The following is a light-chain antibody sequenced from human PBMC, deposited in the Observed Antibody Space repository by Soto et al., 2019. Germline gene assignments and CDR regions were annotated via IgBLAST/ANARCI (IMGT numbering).Light chain of an antibody. CDR2: GAS. J-gene: IGKJ3*01. V-gene: IGKV3-20*01. CDR3: QQYGSSPFT. CDR1: QSVSGSC. Sequence: EIVLTQSPGTLSLSPGERATLSCRASQSVSGSCLAWYQQKPGQAPRLLTYGASSRATGIPDRFNGSGSGTDFALTISRLEPEDFAVYYCQQYGSSPFTFGPGTKVDIK.